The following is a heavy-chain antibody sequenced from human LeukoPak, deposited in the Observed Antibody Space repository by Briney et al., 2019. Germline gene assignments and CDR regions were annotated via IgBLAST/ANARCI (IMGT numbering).Heavy chain of an antibody. CDR2: ISYDGTNK. V-gene: IGHV3-30-3*01. CDR1: AFTFSTYA. D-gene: IGHD6-13*01. J-gene: IGHJ1*01. CDR3: VRDEQLVLGYFQH. Sequence: GKSLRLSCAASAFTFSTYAMHWVRQAPGKGLEWVAVISYDGTNKYYADSVKGRFTISRDNSKNTLYLQMNSLRAEDTAVYYCVRDEQLVLGYFQHWGQGTLVTVSS.